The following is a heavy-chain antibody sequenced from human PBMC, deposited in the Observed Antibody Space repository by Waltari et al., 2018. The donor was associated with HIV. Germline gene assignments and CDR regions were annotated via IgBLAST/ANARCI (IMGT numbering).Heavy chain of an antibody. J-gene: IGHJ4*02. V-gene: IGHV3-7*03. CDR1: GFPFNRPW. Sequence: VQLVESGGGVVQPGRSLSLSCVGSGFPFNRPWMSWGRQAPGKGLGWVANINEDGSARAYVASVRGRFTISRDNTKNVLFLQMDSLRVEDTAIYYCARAEIWGQGTVVTVSS. CDR2: INEDGSAR. CDR3: ARAEI.